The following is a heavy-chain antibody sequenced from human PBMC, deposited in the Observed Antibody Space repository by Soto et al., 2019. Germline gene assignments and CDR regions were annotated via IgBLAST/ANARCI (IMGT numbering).Heavy chain of an antibody. J-gene: IGHJ6*02. CDR1: GFKFRSYA. V-gene: IGHV3-23*04. Sequence: EVQLVESGGGLVRPGGSLRLSCAASGFKFRSYAMAWVRQAPGKGLEWVSGIRESGGATNYADSVRGRFTISRDNSRNTMDLLMNNLRAEDTAVYYCAKDRATIFGVVWKYGMDVWGQGTTVSVSS. CDR3: AKDRATIFGVVWKYGMDV. D-gene: IGHD3-3*01. CDR2: IRESGGAT.